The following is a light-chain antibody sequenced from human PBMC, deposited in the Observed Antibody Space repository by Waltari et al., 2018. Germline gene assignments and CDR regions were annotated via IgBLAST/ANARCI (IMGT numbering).Light chain of an antibody. J-gene: IGLJ2*01. V-gene: IGLV1-47*01. Sequence: QSVLTQPPSPSGTPGQRVTIPCSGSSSNIGSNYVYRSQQLPGTTPNRLLYRNNQRPSGVPDRFSGSKSGTSASLAISGLRSEDEADYYCAAWDDSLSGLVVFGGGTKLTVL. CDR3: AAWDDSLSGLVV. CDR1: SSNIGSNY. CDR2: RNN.